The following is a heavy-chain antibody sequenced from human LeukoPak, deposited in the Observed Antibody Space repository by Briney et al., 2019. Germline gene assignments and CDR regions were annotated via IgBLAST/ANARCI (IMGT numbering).Heavy chain of an antibody. J-gene: IGHJ4*02. CDR2: ISGSGYST. CDR1: GFTFSSYA. D-gene: IGHD5-12*01. V-gene: IGHV3-23*01. CDR3: AKEAGYSGYDYPDY. Sequence: GGSLRLSCAASGFTFSSYAMSWVRQAPGEGLEWVSAISGSGYSTYYADSVKGRYTISRDNSKNTLYLQMNSLRAEDTAVYYCAKEAGYSGYDYPDYWGQGTLVTVSS.